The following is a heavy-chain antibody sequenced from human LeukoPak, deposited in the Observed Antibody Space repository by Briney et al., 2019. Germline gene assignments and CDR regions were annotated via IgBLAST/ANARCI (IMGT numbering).Heavy chain of an antibody. CDR2: VHHTGVT. CDR3: VRSATIAVFRYGMDV. Sequence: SETLSLTCSVSGGSITSLYWSWVRQPPGKGLEYVGYVHHTGVTDYNPSLRGRVTVSMDASKNQFYLKLNSVTAADTAIYYCVRSATIAVFRYGMDVWGQGTTVTVSS. V-gene: IGHV4-59*11. J-gene: IGHJ6*02. D-gene: IGHD5-24*01. CDR1: GGSITSLY.